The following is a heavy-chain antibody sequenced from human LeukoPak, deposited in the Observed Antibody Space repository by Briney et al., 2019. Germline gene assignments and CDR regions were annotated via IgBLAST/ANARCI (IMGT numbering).Heavy chain of an antibody. Sequence: PGGSLRLSCAASGFTFSSYGMHWVRQAPGKGLEWVAVISYDGSNKYYADSVKGRFTISRDNSKNTLYLQMNSLRAEDTAVYYCANAQWLRDYWGQGTLVTVSS. CDR3: ANAQWLRDY. CDR2: ISYDGSNK. CDR1: GFTFSSYG. D-gene: IGHD6-19*01. J-gene: IGHJ4*02. V-gene: IGHV3-30*18.